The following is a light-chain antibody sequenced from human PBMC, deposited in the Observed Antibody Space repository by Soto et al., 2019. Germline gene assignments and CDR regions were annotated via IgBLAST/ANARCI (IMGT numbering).Light chain of an antibody. Sequence: DIQMTQSPSTLSASVGDRVTITCRASQSISSWLAWYQQKPGKAPKLLIYTASSLESGVPSRFSGSGSGTEFTLTISSLQPDDFATYYCQQYNSYSPVAFGQGTKVDIK. CDR3: QQYNSYSPVA. CDR2: TAS. V-gene: IGKV1-5*03. CDR1: QSISSW. J-gene: IGKJ1*01.